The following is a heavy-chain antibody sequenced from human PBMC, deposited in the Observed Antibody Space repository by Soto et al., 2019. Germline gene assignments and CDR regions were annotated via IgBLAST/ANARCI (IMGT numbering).Heavy chain of an antibody. V-gene: IGHV3-23*01. CDR3: AKDPYDYVWGSNYDY. CDR2: ISGSGGST. CDR1: GFTFSSYA. D-gene: IGHD3-16*01. J-gene: IGHJ4*02. Sequence: PGGSLRLSCAASGFTFSSYAMSWVLQAPWKGLEWVSAISGSGGSTYYADSVKGRFTISRDNSKNTLYLQMNSLRAEDTAVYYCAKDPYDYVWGSNYDYWGQGTLVTVSS.